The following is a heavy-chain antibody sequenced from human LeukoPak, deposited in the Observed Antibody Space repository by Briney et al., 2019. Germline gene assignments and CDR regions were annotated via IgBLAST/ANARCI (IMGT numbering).Heavy chain of an antibody. D-gene: IGHD4-11*01. CDR2: INHSGST. CDR1: GGSFSGYY. CDR3: ASTTRGVTYYYYYYYMDV. J-gene: IGHJ6*03. Sequence: SETLSLTCAVYGGSFSGYYWSWIRQPPGKGLEWIGEINHSGSTNYNPSLKSRVTISVDTFKNQFSLKLSSVTAADTAVYYCASTTRGVTYYYYYYYMDVWGKGTTVTVSS. V-gene: IGHV4-34*01.